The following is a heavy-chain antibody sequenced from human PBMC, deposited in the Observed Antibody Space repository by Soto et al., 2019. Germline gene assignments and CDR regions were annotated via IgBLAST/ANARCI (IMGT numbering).Heavy chain of an antibody. D-gene: IGHD2-8*02. Sequence: EVQLLDSGGGLVQPGGSLRLSCVASGFTSSSCAMRWVRQAPGKGLEWVSGISASGGSTYYADSVKGRFTISRDNSKNTPYLQMNSLRDEDTAVYYWATPGLGTGRYFFHAWGQGTLVTVSS. J-gene: IGHJ5*02. CDR1: GFTSSSCA. V-gene: IGHV3-23*01. CDR2: ISASGGST. CDR3: ATPGLGTGRYFFHA.